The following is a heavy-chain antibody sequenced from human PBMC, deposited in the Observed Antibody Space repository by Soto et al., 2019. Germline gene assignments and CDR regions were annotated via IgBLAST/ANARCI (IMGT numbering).Heavy chain of an antibody. CDR1: GFTVSNNY. V-gene: IGHV3-66*01. CDR3: ERGASIAVVPALDV. J-gene: IGHJ6*02. CDR2: IYSGGNT. D-gene: IGHD2-2*01. Sequence: EVQLVESGGGLVQPGGSLRLSCAASGFTVSNNYMSWVRQAPGKGLEWVAVIYSGGNTYYADSVKGRFTISRDNSKNMLYLQMNNLRVEDTAVYYCERGASIAVVPALDVWGQGTTVTVSS.